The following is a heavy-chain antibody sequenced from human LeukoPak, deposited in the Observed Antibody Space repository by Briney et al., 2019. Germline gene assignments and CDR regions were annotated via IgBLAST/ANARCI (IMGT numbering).Heavy chain of an antibody. V-gene: IGHV3-73*01. CDR1: GFTFSGSA. J-gene: IGHJ4*02. D-gene: IGHD6-13*01. CDR3: TRHAAAAPFDY. CDR2: IRSKANSYAT. Sequence: PGGSLRLSCAASGFTFSGSAMHWVRQASGKGLEWVGRIRSKANSYATAYAASVKGRFTISRDDSRNTAYLQMNSLKTKDTAVYYCTRHAAAAPFDYWGQGTLVTVSS.